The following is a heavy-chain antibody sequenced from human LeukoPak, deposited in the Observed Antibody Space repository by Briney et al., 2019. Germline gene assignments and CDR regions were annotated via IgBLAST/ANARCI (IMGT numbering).Heavy chain of an antibody. CDR3: ARDISSPGYDSSGYYGTHYYGMDV. CDR1: GGSISSGGYY. CDR2: IYYSGST. V-gene: IGHV4-31*03. J-gene: IGHJ6*02. Sequence: SQTLSLTCTVSGGSISSGGYYWRWIRQHPGKGLEWIGYIYYSGSTYYNPSLKSRVTISVDTSKNQFSLKLSSVTAADTAVYYCARDISSPGYDSSGYYGTHYYGMDVWGQGTTVTVSS. D-gene: IGHD3-22*01.